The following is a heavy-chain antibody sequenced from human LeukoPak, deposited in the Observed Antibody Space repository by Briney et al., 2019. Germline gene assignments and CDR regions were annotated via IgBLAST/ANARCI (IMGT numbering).Heavy chain of an antibody. CDR3: ARGSNWGSRVYYFDY. J-gene: IGHJ4*02. CDR1: GFTFSGYS. D-gene: IGHD7-27*01. CDR2: ISSDGSNK. V-gene: IGHV3-30-3*01. Sequence: GGSLRLSCAVSGFTFSGYSMHWVRQAPGKGLEWVAVISSDGSNKYYADSVKGRFPISRDNSKSTLYLQMNSLRAEDTAVYYCARGSNWGSRVYYFDYWGQGTLVTVSS.